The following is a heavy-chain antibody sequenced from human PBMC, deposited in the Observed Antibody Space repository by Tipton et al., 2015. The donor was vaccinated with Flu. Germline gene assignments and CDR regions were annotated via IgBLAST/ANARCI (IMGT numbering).Heavy chain of an antibody. V-gene: IGHV3-23*01. D-gene: IGHD2-2*01. Sequence: SLRLSCAASGFTFSSYAMSWVRQAPGKGLEWVSAISGSGGSTYYADSVKGRFTISRDNSKNTLYLQMNSLRAEDTAVYYCAKSGLYCSSTSCHPIFDYWGQGTLVTVSS. CDR2: ISGSGGST. J-gene: IGHJ4*02. CDR1: GFTFSSYA. CDR3: AKSGLYCSSTSCHPIFDY.